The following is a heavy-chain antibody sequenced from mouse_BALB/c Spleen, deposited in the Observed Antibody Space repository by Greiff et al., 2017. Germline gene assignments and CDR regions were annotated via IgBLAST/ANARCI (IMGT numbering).Heavy chain of an antibody. CDR1: GFTFSSYG. CDR3: ARYDGYYFDY. V-gene: IGHV5-6*01. J-gene: IGHJ2*01. Sequence: EVKLMESGGDLVKPGGSLKLSCAASGFTFSSYGMSWVRQTPDKRLEWVATISSGGSYTYYPDSVKGRVTISRDNAKNTLYLQMSSLKSEDTAMYYCARYDGYYFDYWGQGTTLTVSS. D-gene: IGHD2-3*01. CDR2: ISSGGSYT.